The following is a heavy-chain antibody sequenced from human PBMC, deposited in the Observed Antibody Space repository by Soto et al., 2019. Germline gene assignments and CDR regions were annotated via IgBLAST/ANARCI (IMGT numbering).Heavy chain of an antibody. J-gene: IGHJ5*02. D-gene: IGHD3-9*01. CDR3: ARVERYDILTYPHWFAP. V-gene: IGHV3-11*03. CDR2: ISSSSSYT. CDR1: EFTCSDYY. Sequence: VGPQRVSWGAAEFTCSDYYGSWIRKAPGKGLEWVSYISSSSSYTNYADSVKGRSTISRDNAKNSLYLQMNSLRAEDTAVYYCARVERYDILTYPHWFAPWGQGTLVTVSS.